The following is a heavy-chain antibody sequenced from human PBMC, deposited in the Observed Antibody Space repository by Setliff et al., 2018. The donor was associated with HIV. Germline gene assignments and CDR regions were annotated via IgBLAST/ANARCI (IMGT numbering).Heavy chain of an antibody. Sequence: SETLSLTCAVSGGSISSGGYSWSWIRQPPGKGLEWIGYIYHSGSTYYNPSLKSRVTISVDTSKNQFSVKLSSVTAADTAVYYCARELLRSWDGSENSYKPYYFDYWGQGTLVTVSS. CDR3: ARELLRSWDGSENSYKPYYFDY. CDR2: IYHSGST. D-gene: IGHD3-10*01. V-gene: IGHV4-30-2*05. CDR1: GGSISSGGYS. J-gene: IGHJ4*02.